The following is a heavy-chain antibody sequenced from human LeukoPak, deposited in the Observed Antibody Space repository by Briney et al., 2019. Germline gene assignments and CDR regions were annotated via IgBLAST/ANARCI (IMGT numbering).Heavy chain of an antibody. J-gene: IGHJ6*02. CDR1: GFTFSSYG. D-gene: IGHD5-24*01. V-gene: IGHV3-30*03. CDR3: GRTIPTSPYYYSMDV. CDR2: ISYDGSNK. Sequence: PGGSLRPSCAASGFTFSSYGMHWVRQAPGKGLEWVAVISYDGSNKYYADSVKGRFTISRDNSKNTLYLQVNSLRAEDTAVYFCGRTIPTSPYYYSMDVWGQGTTVTVSS.